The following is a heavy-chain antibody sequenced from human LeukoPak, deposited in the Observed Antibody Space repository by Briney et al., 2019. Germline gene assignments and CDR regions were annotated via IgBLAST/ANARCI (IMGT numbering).Heavy chain of an antibody. Sequence: GGSLRLSCAASGFTFSSYAMSWVRQAPGKGLEWVSTISGGGGSTYYSDSVKGRFTISRDNSKNTLYLQMNSLRAEDTAVYYCAKDYHDSSGYFRVPHVFDYWGQGTLVTVSS. D-gene: IGHD3-22*01. V-gene: IGHV3-23*01. CDR1: GFTFSSYA. J-gene: IGHJ4*02. CDR2: ISGGGGST. CDR3: AKDYHDSSGYFRVPHVFDY.